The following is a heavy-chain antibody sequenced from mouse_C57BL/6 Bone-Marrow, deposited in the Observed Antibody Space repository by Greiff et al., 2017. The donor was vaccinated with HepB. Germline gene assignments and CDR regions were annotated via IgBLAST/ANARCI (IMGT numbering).Heavy chain of an antibody. CDR1: GFSLTSYG. Sequence: VKLVESGPGLVQPSQSLSITCTVSGFSLTSYGVHWVRQSPGKGLEWLGVIWSGGSTDYNAAFISRLSISKDNSKSQVFFKMNSLQADDTAIYYCARRGYGSSYHAMDYWGQGTSVTVSS. CDR3: ARRGYGSSYHAMDY. D-gene: IGHD1-1*01. J-gene: IGHJ4*01. CDR2: IWSGGST. V-gene: IGHV2-2*01.